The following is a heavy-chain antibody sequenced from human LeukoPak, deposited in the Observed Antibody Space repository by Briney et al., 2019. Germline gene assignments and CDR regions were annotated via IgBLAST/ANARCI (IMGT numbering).Heavy chain of an antibody. CDR2: IYYSGST. CDR3: ARRGGIVVVPAAAFDY. J-gene: IGHJ4*02. Sequence: PSETLSLTCTVSGGSISSYYWGWIRQPPGKGLEWIGSIYYSGSTYYNPSLKSRVTIPVDTSKNQFSLKLSSVTAADTAVYYCARRGGIVVVPAAAFDYWGQGTLVTVSS. D-gene: IGHD2-2*01. CDR1: GGSISSYY. V-gene: IGHV4-39*01.